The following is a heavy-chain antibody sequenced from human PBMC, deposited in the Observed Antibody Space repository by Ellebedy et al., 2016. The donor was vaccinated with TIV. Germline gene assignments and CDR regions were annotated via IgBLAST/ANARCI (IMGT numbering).Heavy chain of an antibody. J-gene: IGHJ3*02. Sequence: ASVKVSXKASGYTFTSYDINWVRQATGQGLEWMGWMNPNSGNTGYAQKFQGRVTMTRNTSISTAYMELSSLRSDDTALYYCAREPDGYNVGAFDIWGQGTMVTVSS. V-gene: IGHV1-8*01. CDR2: MNPNSGNT. CDR3: AREPDGYNVGAFDI. D-gene: IGHD5-24*01. CDR1: GYTFTSYD.